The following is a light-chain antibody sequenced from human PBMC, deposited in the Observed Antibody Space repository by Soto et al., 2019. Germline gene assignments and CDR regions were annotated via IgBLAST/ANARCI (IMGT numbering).Light chain of an antibody. CDR3: SSYTSDTNPYV. CDR2: EVN. V-gene: IGLV2-14*01. J-gene: IGLJ1*01. Sequence: QSVLTQPASVSGSPGQSITLSCTGTSSDVGGYNYVSWYQLHPGKAPKLIVYEVNHRPSGLSNRFSGSKSGNTASLTISGLQAEDEGDYYCSSYTSDTNPYVFGPGTKVTVL. CDR1: SSDVGGYNY.